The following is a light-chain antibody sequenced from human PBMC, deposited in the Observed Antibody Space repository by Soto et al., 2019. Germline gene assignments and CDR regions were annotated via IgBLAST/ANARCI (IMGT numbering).Light chain of an antibody. Sequence: QSVLTQPASVSASPGQSITISCTGTSSDVGGYNYVSWYQQHPGKAPKLMIYDVRNRPSGVSDRFSGSKSGNTASLTISGRQADDEADYYYSSSTGSSTHVFGTGTKLTVL. CDR1: SSDVGGYNY. V-gene: IGLV2-14*01. J-gene: IGLJ1*01. CDR3: SSSTGSSTHV. CDR2: DVR.